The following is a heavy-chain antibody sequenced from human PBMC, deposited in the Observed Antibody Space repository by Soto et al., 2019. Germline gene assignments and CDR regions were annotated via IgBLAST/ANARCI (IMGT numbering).Heavy chain of an antibody. J-gene: IGHJ5*02. D-gene: IGHD2-2*01. CDR2: ISGSGGSA. CDR1: GFTFSNYA. V-gene: IGHV3-23*01. Sequence: GSLRHSCAASGFTFSNYAMTWVRQGPGKGLEWVSAISGSGGSAYYADSVKGRFTISRDNSKNTLYLQMNSLRADDSGVYYCAKDPYSGVLVPVAIGFDPWGPGTLVTVSS. CDR3: AKDPYSGVLVPVAIGFDP.